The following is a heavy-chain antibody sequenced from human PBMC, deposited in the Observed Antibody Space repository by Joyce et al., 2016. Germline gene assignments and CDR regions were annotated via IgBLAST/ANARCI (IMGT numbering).Heavy chain of an antibody. CDR3: ARSAVRGTLSPFFDY. CDR1: GYSFTSYW. D-gene: IGHD3-16*01. V-gene: IGHV5-51*01. CDR2: INPEDSDT. J-gene: IGHJ4*02. Sequence: AEVKKPGESLKISCKGVGYSFTSYWLGWVRQMTGKGLELMGIINPEDSDTRYSPSFQGQVTISVDRSIKTAHLRWGSLRASDTAIYYCARSAVRGTLSPFFDYWGQGSLVTVSS.